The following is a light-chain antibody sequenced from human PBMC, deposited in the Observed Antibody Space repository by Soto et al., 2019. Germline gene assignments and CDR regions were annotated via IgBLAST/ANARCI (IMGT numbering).Light chain of an antibody. CDR3: QSYDSRHWV. Sequence: QLVLTQQPSVSGAPGQRVTISCTGSSSNIGAGYDVHWYQHLPGTAPKLLMYGNNNRPSGVPDRFSGSKSGTSASLAITGLQAEDEGDYYCQSYDSRHWVFGGGTKLTVL. V-gene: IGLV1-40*01. CDR1: SSNIGAGYD. CDR2: GNN. J-gene: IGLJ3*02.